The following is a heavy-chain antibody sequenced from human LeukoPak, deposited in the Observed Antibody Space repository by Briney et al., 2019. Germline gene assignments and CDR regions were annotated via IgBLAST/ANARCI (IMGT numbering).Heavy chain of an antibody. CDR1: GFTFDDYG. Sequence: GSLRLSCAASGFTFDDYGMSWVRQGPGKGLEWVSGINWNGGSTGYADSVKGRFTVSRDTSRNRLYLQMNSLGAEDTAVYHCVKDLFDSSGYAQSIADYWGQGTPVTVSS. D-gene: IGHD3-22*01. V-gene: IGHV3-20*01. J-gene: IGHJ4*02. CDR2: INWNGGST. CDR3: VKDLFDSSGYAQSIADY.